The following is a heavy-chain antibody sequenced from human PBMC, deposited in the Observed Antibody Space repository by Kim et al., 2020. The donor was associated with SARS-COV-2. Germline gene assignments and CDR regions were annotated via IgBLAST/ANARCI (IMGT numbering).Heavy chain of an antibody. D-gene: IGHD5-12*01. CDR1: GFTFSSYG. Sequence: GGSLRLSCAASGFTFSSYGMHWVRQAPGKGLEWVAVIWYDGSNKYYADSVKGRFTISRDNSKNTLYLQMNSLRAEDTAVYYCARQKGARWLRYFDYWGQGTLVTVSS. CDR3: ARQKGARWLRYFDY. CDR2: IWYDGSNK. J-gene: IGHJ4*02. V-gene: IGHV3-33*01.